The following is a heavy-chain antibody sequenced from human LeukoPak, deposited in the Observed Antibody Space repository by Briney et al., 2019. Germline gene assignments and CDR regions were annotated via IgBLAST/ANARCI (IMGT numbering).Heavy chain of an antibody. CDR1: GGTFSSYA. CDR2: IIPIFGTA. D-gene: IGHD6-13*01. Sequence: SVKVSCKASGGTFSSYAISWVRQAPGQGLEWMGRIIPIFGTANYAQKLQGRVTMTTDTSTSTAYMELRSLRSDDTAVYYCARVWGGSSSRTRFDYWGQGTLVTVSS. J-gene: IGHJ4*02. CDR3: ARVWGGSSSRTRFDY. V-gene: IGHV1-69*05.